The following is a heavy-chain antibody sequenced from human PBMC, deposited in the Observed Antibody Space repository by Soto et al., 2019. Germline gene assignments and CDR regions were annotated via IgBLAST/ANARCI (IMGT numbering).Heavy chain of an antibody. CDR3: ARQRSKSSSGVDV. CDR1: GFTFSSHW. J-gene: IGHJ3*01. V-gene: IGHV3-74*03. Sequence: EVQLVESGGGLVQPGGSLRLSCTASGFTFSSHWMHWVRKAPVQGLEGVSRISTDGSFTTYADSVKGRFTISRDNAKNTVYMQMNSLRAEDTAVYYCARQRSKSSSGVDVWGQCTMVTVSS. D-gene: IGHD2-15*01. CDR2: ISTDGSFT.